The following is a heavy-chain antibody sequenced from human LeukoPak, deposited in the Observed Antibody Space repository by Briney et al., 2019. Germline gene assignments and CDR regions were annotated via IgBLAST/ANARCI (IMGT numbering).Heavy chain of an antibody. CDR3: AKGGRDDWGES. Sequence: PGGSLRLSCAASGFRFSNYAMSWVRQAPGKGLEWVSAISGDGYHAYYIDSVKGRFTTSRDNSKDTLFLQMNSLRGEDAAIYYCAKGGRDDWGESWGQGTLVTVSS. J-gene: IGHJ5*02. D-gene: IGHD7-27*01. CDR2: ISGDGYHA. CDR1: GFRFSNYA. V-gene: IGHV3-23*01.